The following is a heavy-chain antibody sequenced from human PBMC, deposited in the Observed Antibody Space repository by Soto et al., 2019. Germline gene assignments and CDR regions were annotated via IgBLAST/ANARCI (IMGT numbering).Heavy chain of an antibody. J-gene: IGHJ3*02. Sequence: ASVKVSCKASGYTFTTYAMHWVRQAPGQRLEWMGWIDAGSGNTKYSQKFQDRVTITRDTSASTAYMELSSLRSEDTAVYYCARAGYSFYDAFDIWGQGTMVTVSS. D-gene: IGHD5-18*01. CDR1: GYTFTTYA. V-gene: IGHV1-3*01. CDR3: ARAGYSFYDAFDI. CDR2: IDAGSGNT.